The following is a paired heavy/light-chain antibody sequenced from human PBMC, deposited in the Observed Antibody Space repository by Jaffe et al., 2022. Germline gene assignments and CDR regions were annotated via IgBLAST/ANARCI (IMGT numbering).Heavy chain of an antibody. CDR2: IQYDGSNK. CDR3: AKDYGDTVTRRYFDC. Sequence: QVQLVESGGGVVQPGGSLRLSCAASGFTFSSYGMHWVRQAPGKGLEWVAFIQYDGSNKYYTDSVKGRFTISRDNSKNTLYLQMNTLRTEDTAVYYCAKDYGDTVTRRYFDCWGQGTLVTVSS. D-gene: IGHD4-17*01. J-gene: IGHJ4*02. CDR1: GFTFSSYG. V-gene: IGHV3-30*02.
Light chain of an antibody. J-gene: IGKJ4*01. Sequence: IVMTQSPATLSVSLGDGATLSCRASQSVSSNLAWYQQKPGQAPRLLIYGASTRATGIPARFSGSGSGTDFTLTISSLQSEDFAVYYCLQYNNWPPLIFGGGTKVEIK. V-gene: IGKV3-15*01. CDR1: QSVSSN. CDR2: GAS. CDR3: LQYNNWPPLI.